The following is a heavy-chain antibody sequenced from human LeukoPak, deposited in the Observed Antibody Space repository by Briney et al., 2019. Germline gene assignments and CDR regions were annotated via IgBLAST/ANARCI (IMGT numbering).Heavy chain of an antibody. CDR1: GFTFSSYG. D-gene: IGHD4-23*01. CDR3: AKEVGGRNYFDY. J-gene: IGHJ4*02. V-gene: IGHV3-30*18. Sequence: GGSLRLSCAASGFTFSSYGMHWVRQAPGKGLEWVAVISYDGSNKYYADSVKGRFTISRDNSKNTLYLQMNSLRAEDTAVYYCAKEVGGRNYFDYWGQGTPVTVSS. CDR2: ISYDGSNK.